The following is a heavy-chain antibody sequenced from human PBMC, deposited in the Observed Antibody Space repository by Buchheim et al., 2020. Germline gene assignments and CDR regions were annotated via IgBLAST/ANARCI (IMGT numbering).Heavy chain of an antibody. CDR3: ARAIDYTSYSNWYDI. CDR2: INSDGSST. CDR1: GFTLSSYR. V-gene: IGHV3-74*01. D-gene: IGHD3-9*01. J-gene: IGHJ4*02. Sequence: EVQLVESGGGLVQPGGSLRLSCAASGFTLSSYRMHWVRQAPGKGLVWVSRINSDGSSTTYADSVKGRFTISRDNAKNTLFLQMNSLGAEDTAVYYCARAIDYTSYSNWYDIWGQGTL.